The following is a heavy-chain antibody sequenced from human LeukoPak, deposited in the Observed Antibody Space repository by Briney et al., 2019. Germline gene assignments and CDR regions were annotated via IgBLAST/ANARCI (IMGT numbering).Heavy chain of an antibody. Sequence: SETLSLTCTVSGGSVSSGSYYWKWIRQPPGKGLEWIGYIGYNGNTNYSPSLKSRVTMSVDTSKNQFSLKLTSVTPADTAVYYCARAGSSGWYGEYWGQGTLVTVSS. CDR2: IGYNGNT. D-gene: IGHD6-19*01. CDR3: ARAGSSGWYGEY. CDR1: GGSVSSGSYY. J-gene: IGHJ4*02. V-gene: IGHV4-61*01.